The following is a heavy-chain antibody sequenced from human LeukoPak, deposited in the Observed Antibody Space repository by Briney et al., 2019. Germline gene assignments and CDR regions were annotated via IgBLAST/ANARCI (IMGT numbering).Heavy chain of an antibody. Sequence: ASVKVSCKASGYTFTGYYMHWVRQAPGQGLEWMGWINPNSGGTNYAQKFQGWVTMTRDTSISTAYMELSRLRSDDTAVYYCARERAAAGNSWFDPWGQGTLVTVSS. CDR2: INPNSGGT. J-gene: IGHJ5*02. V-gene: IGHV1-2*04. D-gene: IGHD6-13*01. CDR1: GYTFTGYY. CDR3: ARERAAAGNSWFDP.